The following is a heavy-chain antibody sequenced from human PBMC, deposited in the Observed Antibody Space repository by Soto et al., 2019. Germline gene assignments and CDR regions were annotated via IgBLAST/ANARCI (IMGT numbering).Heavy chain of an antibody. V-gene: IGHV3-30*03. J-gene: IGHJ3*01. CDR3: AIFPSGYCSGGSCYGTDVFDF. CDR2: ISYDGSNK. Sequence: GGSLRLSCAASGFTFSGYGMHWVRQAPGKGLEWVAVISYDGSNKYYADSVKGRFTISRDNSKNTLYLQMNSLRAEDTAVYYCAIFPSGYCSGGSCYGTDVFDFWAQGTMVPVSS. CDR1: GFTFSGYG. D-gene: IGHD2-15*01.